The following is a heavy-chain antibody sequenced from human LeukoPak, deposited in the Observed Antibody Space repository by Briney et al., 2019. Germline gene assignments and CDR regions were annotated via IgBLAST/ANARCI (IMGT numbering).Heavy chain of an antibody. CDR3: AFREAGSGSYGAYFDY. Sequence: SETLSLTCTVSGGSISSSRYYWGWIRQPPGKGLEWIGSIYYSGSTYYNPSLKSRVTISVDTSKNQFSLKLSSVTAADTAVYYCAFREAGSGSYGAYFDYWGQGTLVTVSS. V-gene: IGHV4-39*01. CDR2: IYYSGST. J-gene: IGHJ4*02. CDR1: GGSISSSRYY. D-gene: IGHD3-22*01.